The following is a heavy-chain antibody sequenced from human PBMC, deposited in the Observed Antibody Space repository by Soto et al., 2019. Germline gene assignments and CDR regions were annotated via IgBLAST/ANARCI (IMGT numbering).Heavy chain of an antibody. CDR2: INAGNGNT. J-gene: IGHJ4*02. CDR1: GYTFTSYA. D-gene: IGHD4-17*01. V-gene: IGHV1-3*05. Sequence: QVQLVQSGAEEKKPGASVKVSCKASGYTFTSYAMHWVRQAPGQRLEWMGWINAGNGNTKYSQKFQARVTITRDTSASTAYMELSSLRSQDTAVYYCASESYGGEFAYWGQGTLVTVSS. CDR3: ASESYGGEFAY.